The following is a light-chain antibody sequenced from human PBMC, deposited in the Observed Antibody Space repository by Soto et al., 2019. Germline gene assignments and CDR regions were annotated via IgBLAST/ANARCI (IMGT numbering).Light chain of an antibody. J-gene: IGKJ1*01. Sequence: DIQVTQSPSSLSASVGDRVTITCRASQSITTFLNLYQQKPGNAPKLLIYAASSLQTGVPSRFSGSGSGTDFTLTISSLQREDFATYSCQQADGDPPTFGQGTKV. CDR3: QQADGDPPT. V-gene: IGKV1-39*01. CDR2: AAS. CDR1: QSITTF.